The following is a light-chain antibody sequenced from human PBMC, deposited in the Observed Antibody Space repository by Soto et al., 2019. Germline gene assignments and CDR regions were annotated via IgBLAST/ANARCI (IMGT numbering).Light chain of an antibody. J-gene: IGLJ2*01. CDR3: SSSTTSITSHVT. CDR1: SSDVGGSDY. V-gene: IGLV2-14*01. Sequence: QSALTQPASVSRSPGQSITISCTGTSSDVGGSDYVSWYQQEPGKAPKLIIFGVTNRPSGVSNRFSGSKSGNTASLTISGLQAEDEADYYCSSSTTSITSHVTFGGGTKVTVL. CDR2: GVT.